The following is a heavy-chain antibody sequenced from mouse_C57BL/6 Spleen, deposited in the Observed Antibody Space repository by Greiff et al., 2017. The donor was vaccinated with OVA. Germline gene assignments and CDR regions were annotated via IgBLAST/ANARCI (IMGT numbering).Heavy chain of an antibody. CDR2: INPNNGGT. J-gene: IGHJ4*01. CDR3: ARENYSNYVYAMDY. D-gene: IGHD2-5*01. Sequence: EVQLQQSGPELVKPGASVKIPCKASGYTFTDYNMDWVKQSHGKSLEWIGDINPNNGGTIYNQKFKGKATLTVDKSSSTAYMELRSLTSEDTAVYYCARENYSNYVYAMDYWGQGTSVTVSS. V-gene: IGHV1-18*01. CDR1: GYTFTDYN.